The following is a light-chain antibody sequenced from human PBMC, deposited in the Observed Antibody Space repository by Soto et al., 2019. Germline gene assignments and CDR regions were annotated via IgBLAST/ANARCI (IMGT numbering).Light chain of an antibody. CDR1: QSVSSN. CDR2: GAS. Sequence: EIVMTQSPATLSVSPGERATLSCRASQSVSSNLAWYQQRPGQPPRLLIYGASTRATGIPARFSGSGSGTEFTLTISSLQSGDFAVYYCQQYNNWPPMYTFGQGSKLEIK. J-gene: IGKJ2*01. CDR3: QQYNNWPPMYT. V-gene: IGKV3D-15*01.